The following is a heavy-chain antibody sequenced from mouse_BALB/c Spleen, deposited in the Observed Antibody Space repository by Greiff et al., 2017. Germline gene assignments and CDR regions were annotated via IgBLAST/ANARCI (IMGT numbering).Heavy chain of an antibody. V-gene: IGHV7-3*02. D-gene: IGHD2-10*02. CDR3: ARDLYDNVAMDY. CDR1: GFTFTDYY. CDR2: IRNKANGYTT. Sequence: EVMLVESGGGLVQPGGSLRLSCATSGFTFTDYYMSWVRQPPGKALEWLGFIRNKANGYTTEYSASVKGRFTISRDNSQSILYLHMNTLRAEDSATYYCARDLYDNVAMDYWGQGTSVTVSS. J-gene: IGHJ4*01.